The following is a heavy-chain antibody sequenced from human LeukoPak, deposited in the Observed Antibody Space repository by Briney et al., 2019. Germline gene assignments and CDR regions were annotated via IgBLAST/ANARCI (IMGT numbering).Heavy chain of an antibody. J-gene: IGHJ4*02. CDR3: TRGAGWLIDY. D-gene: IGHD3-16*01. V-gene: IGHV4-59*01. Sequence: SETLSLTSTVSGGSISDYYRGWIRQPPGKGLEWIGYFYNRSSTYNPSLKSRVTISVDTSKEQFSLKVNSVTAADTAVYYCTRGAGWLIDYWGQGILVTVSS. CDR2: FYNRSS. CDR1: GGSISDYY.